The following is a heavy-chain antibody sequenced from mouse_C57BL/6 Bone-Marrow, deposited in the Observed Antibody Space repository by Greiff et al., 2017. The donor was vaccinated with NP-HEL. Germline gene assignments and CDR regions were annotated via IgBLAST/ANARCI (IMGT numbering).Heavy chain of an antibody. CDR2: IDPSDSYT. CDR3: ASERLGFCY. V-gene: IGHV1-69*01. Sequence: QVQLQQPGAELVMPGASVKLSCKASGYTFTSYWMHWVKQRPGQGLEWIGEIDPSDSYTNYNQKFKGKSTLTVDKSSRTAYMQRSSLTSEDAAVYYDASERLGFCYWGKGTLVTVSA. J-gene: IGHJ3*01. D-gene: IGHD4-1*01. CDR1: GYTFTSYW.